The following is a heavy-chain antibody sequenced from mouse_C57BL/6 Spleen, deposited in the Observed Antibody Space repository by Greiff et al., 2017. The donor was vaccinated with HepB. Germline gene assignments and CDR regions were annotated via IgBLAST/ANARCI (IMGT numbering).Heavy chain of an antibody. CDR1: GYTFTSYW. D-gene: IGHD1-1*01. V-gene: IGHV1-52*01. Sequence: QVQLQQPGAELVRPGSSVKLSCKASGYTFTSYWMHWVKQRPIQGLEWIGNIDPSDSETHYNQKFKDKATLTVDKSSSTAYMQLSSLTSEDSAVYYCERARSSHYFDYWGQVTTLTVSS. CDR2: IDPSDSET. J-gene: IGHJ2*01. CDR3: ERARSSHYFDY.